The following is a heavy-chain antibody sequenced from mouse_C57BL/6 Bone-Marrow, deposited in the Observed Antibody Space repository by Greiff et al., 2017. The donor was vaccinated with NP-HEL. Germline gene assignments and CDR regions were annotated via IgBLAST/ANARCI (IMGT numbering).Heavy chain of an antibody. CDR3: VEDYYAMDY. J-gene: IGHJ4*01. CDR1: GYTFTDYY. V-gene: IGHV1-26*01. CDR2: INPNNGGT. Sequence: EVKLMESGPELVKPGASVKISCKASGYTFTDYYMNWVKQSHGKSLEWIGDINPNNGGTSYNQKFKGKATLTVDKSSSTAYMELRSLTSEDSAVYYCVEDYYAMDYWGQGTSVTVSS.